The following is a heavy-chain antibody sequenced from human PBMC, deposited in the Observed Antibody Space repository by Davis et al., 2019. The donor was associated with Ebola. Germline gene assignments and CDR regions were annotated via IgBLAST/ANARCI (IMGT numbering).Heavy chain of an antibody. J-gene: IGHJ4*02. CDR3: AKRSTYYYGSGSYLDY. CDR2: ISDTSSDK. D-gene: IGHD3-10*01. V-gene: IGHV3-48*01. CDR1: GFTFSTYS. Sequence: GESLKISCAASGFTFSTYSMNWVRQAPGKGLEWVSYISDTSSDKFYADSVKGRFTISRDNAKNTLYLQLNSLRAEDTAVYYCAKRSTYYYGSGSYLDYWGQGTLVTVSS.